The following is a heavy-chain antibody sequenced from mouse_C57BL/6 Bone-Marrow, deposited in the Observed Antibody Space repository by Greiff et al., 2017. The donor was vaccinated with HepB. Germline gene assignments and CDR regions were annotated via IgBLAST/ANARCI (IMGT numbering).Heavy chain of an antibody. CDR3: ARKGITTVVATPFAY. CDR2: IYPRSGNT. CDR1: GYTFTSYG. J-gene: IGHJ3*01. Sequence: QVQLQQSGAELARPGASVKLSCKASGYTFTSYGISWVKQRTGQGLEWIGEIYPRSGNTYYNEKFKGKATLTADKSSSKAYMELRSMTSEDSAVYFCARKGITTVVATPFAYWGQGTLVTVSA. D-gene: IGHD1-1*01. V-gene: IGHV1-81*01.